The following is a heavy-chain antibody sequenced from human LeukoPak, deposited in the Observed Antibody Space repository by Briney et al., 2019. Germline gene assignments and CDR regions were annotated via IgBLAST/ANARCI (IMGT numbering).Heavy chain of an antibody. V-gene: IGHV1-8*03. Sequence: ASVKVSCKASGYTFTSYDINWVRQATGQGLEWMGWMNPNSGNTGYAQKFQGRVTITRNTSISTAYMELSSLRSEDTAVYYCARGPTNYYDSSGYYRYMDVWGKGTTVTVSS. CDR2: MNPNSGNT. CDR3: ARGPTNYYDSSGYYRYMDV. D-gene: IGHD3-22*01. CDR1: GYTFTSYD. J-gene: IGHJ6*03.